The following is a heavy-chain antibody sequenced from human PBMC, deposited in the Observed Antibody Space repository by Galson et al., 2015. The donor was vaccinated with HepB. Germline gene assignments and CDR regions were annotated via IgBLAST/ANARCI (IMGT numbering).Heavy chain of an antibody. V-gene: IGHV3-48*03. CDR1: GFTFSSYE. CDR2: ISSSGSTI. D-gene: IGHD3-9*01. J-gene: IGHJ6*02. Sequence: SLRLSCAASGFTFSSYEMNWVRQAPGKRLEWVSYISSSGSTIYYADSVKGRFTISRDNAKNSLYLQMNSLRAEDTAVYYCARGLRYFDWLFGYGMDVWGQGTTVTVSS. CDR3: ARGLRYFDWLFGYGMDV.